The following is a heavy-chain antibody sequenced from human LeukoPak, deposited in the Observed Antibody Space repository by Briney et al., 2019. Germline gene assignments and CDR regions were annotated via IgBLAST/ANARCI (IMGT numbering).Heavy chain of an antibody. CDR3: ARGESITIFGVVIPRNGMDV. CDR2: RSSSGTTV. J-gene: IGHJ6*02. D-gene: IGHD3-3*01. CDR1: GFTFSSYS. V-gene: IGHV3-48*04. Sequence: GGSLRLSCAASGFTFSSYSMTWVRQAPGKGLEWVSYRSSSGTTVNYADSVKGRFTISRDNAKSSLYLQMNSLRAEDTAVYYCARGESITIFGVVIPRNGMDVWGQGTTVTVSS.